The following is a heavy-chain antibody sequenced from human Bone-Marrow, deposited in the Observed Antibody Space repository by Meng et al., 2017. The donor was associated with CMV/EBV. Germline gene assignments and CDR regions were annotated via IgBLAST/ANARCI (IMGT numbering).Heavy chain of an antibody. V-gene: IGHV3-7*01. J-gene: IGHJ6*02. CDR3: ARDGSRYSSSWYGVYYNGMAV. Sequence: GESLKISCAASGFTFSSYWMSWVRQAPGKGLEWVANIKQDGSEKYYVDSVKGRFTISRDNAKNSLYLQMNSLRAEDTAVYYCARDGSRYSSSWYGVYYNGMAVWGQGTMVTVSS. CDR2: IKQDGSEK. CDR1: GFTFSSYW. D-gene: IGHD6-13*01.